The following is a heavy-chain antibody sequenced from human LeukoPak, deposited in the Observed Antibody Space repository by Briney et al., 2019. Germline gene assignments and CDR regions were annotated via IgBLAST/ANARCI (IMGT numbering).Heavy chain of an antibody. Sequence: ASVKVSCKVSGYTLTELSMHWVRQAPGKGLEWMGGFDPEDGETIYAQKFQGRVTMTEDTSTDTAYMELSSLRSEDPAVYYCARDRYYYGSGSYYNGFYYYYMDVWGKGTTVTVSS. CDR2: FDPEDGET. V-gene: IGHV1-24*01. D-gene: IGHD3-10*01. CDR3: ARDRYYYGSGSYYNGFYYYYMDV. CDR1: GYTLTELS. J-gene: IGHJ6*03.